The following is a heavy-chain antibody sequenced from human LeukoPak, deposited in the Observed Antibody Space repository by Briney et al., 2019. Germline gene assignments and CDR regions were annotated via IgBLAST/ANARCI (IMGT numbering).Heavy chain of an antibody. CDR2: INPNSGGT. V-gene: IGHV1-2*02. CDR3: ARDRGTGYGVEIDY. J-gene: IGHJ4*02. D-gene: IGHD2-8*02. CDR1: GYTFTSYY. Sequence: ASVKLSCKASGYTFTSYYMHWLRQAPGQGLEWMGWINPNSGGTNYAQKFQGRVTMTRDTSISTAYMELSSLRSDDTAVYYCARDRGTGYGVEIDYWGQGTLLSVSS.